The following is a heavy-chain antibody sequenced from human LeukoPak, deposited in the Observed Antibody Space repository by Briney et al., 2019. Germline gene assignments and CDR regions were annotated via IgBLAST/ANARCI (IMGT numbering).Heavy chain of an antibody. Sequence: PGGSLRLSCAASGFTFSSYWMHWVRQAPGKGQVWVSRINNDGSSTTYADSVKGRFTISRDNAKNTLYLQMNSLRAEDTAVYYCARTPYYYGMDVWGQGTTVTVSS. CDR3: ARTPYYYGMDV. CDR1: GFTFSSYW. V-gene: IGHV3-74*01. CDR2: INNDGSST. J-gene: IGHJ6*02.